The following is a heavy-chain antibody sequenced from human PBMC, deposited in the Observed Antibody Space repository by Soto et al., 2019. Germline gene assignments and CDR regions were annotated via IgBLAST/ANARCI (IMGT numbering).Heavy chain of an antibody. V-gene: IGHV4-39*01. CDR2: IYYSGST. D-gene: IGHD3-10*01. CDR3: ASSGEFERYYYGMDV. CDR1: GGSISSSSYY. Sequence: QLLESGPGLVKPSETLSLTCTVSGGSISSSSYYWGWIRQPPGKGLEWIGSIYYSGSTYYNPSLKSRVTISVDTSKNQFSLKLSSVTAADTAVYYCASSGEFERYYYGMDVWGQGTTVTVSS. J-gene: IGHJ6*02.